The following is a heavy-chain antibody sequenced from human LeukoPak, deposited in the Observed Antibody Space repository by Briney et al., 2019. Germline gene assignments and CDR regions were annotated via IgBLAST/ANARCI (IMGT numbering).Heavy chain of an antibody. CDR1: GGSISSSNFY. Sequence: SETLSLTCTVSGGSISSSNFYWGWIRQPPGKGLEWIGSIYYSGSTYYNPSLKSRVTISVDTSKNQFSLKLSSVTAADTAVYFCARGFRGDNFDYWGQGTLVTVSS. CDR3: ARGFRGDNFDY. J-gene: IGHJ4*02. V-gene: IGHV4-39*07. CDR2: IYYSGST. D-gene: IGHD7-27*01.